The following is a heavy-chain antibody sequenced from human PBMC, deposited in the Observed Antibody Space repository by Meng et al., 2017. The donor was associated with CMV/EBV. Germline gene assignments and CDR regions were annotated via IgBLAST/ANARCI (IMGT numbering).Heavy chain of an antibody. CDR2: ISGSGRIK. D-gene: IGHD7-27*01. V-gene: IGHV3-11*01. CDR3: AKDMGNPRGYYYGMDV. J-gene: IGHJ6*02. Sequence: GESLKISCVASGFSFSDYYMSWIRQAPGKGLEYISYISGSGRIKYSADSVKGRFTISRDNSKNSLYLQMNSLRTEDTALYYCAKDMGNPRGYYYGMDVWGQGTTVTVSS. CDR1: GFSFSDYY.